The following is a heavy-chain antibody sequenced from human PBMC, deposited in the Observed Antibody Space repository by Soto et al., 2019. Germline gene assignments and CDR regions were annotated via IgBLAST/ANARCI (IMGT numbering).Heavy chain of an antibody. CDR1: GGSISSYY. CDR2: IYYSGKT. J-gene: IGHJ4*02. CDR3: ARVGPYSSSWYFDY. V-gene: IGHV4-59*01. D-gene: IGHD6-13*01. Sequence: QVQLLESGPGLVKPSETLSLTCTVSGGSISSYYWSWIRQPPGKGLEWIGYIYYSGKTNYNPSLKSRVTIAVDTSKNQFSLKLSSVTAADTAVYYCARVGPYSSSWYFDYWGQGTLVTVSS.